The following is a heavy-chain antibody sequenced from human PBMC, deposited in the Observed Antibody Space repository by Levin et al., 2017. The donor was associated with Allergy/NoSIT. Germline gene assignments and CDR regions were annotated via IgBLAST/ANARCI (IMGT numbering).Heavy chain of an antibody. CDR3: AKTAVYGYCTGGTCSSPLHY. CDR1: GFAFEDYA. D-gene: IGHD2-15*01. Sequence: GGSLRLSCAASGFAFEDYAMHWVRQAPGRGLEWVSLISWEGDSTYYVDSVKGRFTVSRDNSKNSLYLQMNSLRREDTALYHCAKTAVYGYCTGGTCSSPLHYWGQGTMVTVSS. J-gene: IGHJ3*01. V-gene: IGHV3-43D*03. CDR2: ISWEGDST.